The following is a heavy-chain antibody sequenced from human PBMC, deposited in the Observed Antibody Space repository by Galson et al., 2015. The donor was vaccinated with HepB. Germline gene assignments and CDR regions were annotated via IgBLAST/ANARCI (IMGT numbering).Heavy chain of an antibody. D-gene: IGHD5-18*01. V-gene: IGHV3-23*01. CDR3: AKGYGSFDS. CDR1: GFAFDSHA. CDR2: ITGKGDST. J-gene: IGHJ5*01. Sequence: SLRLSCAASGFAFDSHAMSWVRQAPGRGLEWISGITGKGDSTFYADSVKGRFTVSKDNSNNMLYLQMHSLRAEDAGLYFCAKGYGSFDSWGQGILVTVSS.